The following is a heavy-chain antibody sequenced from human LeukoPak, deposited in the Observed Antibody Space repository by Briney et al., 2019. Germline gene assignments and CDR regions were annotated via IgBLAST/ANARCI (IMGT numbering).Heavy chain of an antibody. CDR3: ARYNGSTSFFCYYYYGMDV. V-gene: IGHV4-59*01. CDR1: GGSISSYY. CDR2: IYYSGST. D-gene: IGHD2-2*01. J-gene: IGHJ6*02. Sequence: PSETQSLTCTVSGGSISSYYWSWIRQPPGKGLEWIGYIYYSGSTNYNPSLKSRVTISVDTSKNQFSLKLSSVTAADTAVYYCARYNGSTSFFCYYYYGMDVWGQGTTVTVSS.